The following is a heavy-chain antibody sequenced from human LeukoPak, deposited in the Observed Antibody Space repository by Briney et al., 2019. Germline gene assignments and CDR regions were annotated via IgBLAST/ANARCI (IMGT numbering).Heavy chain of an antibody. D-gene: IGHD3-10*01. V-gene: IGHV3-21*04. CDR1: GFTFSSYS. CDR3: AKGSPMVRGLHHDY. J-gene: IGHJ4*02. CDR2: ISSSSSYI. Sequence: KPGGSLRLSCAASGFTFSSYSMNWVRQAPGKGLEWVSSISSSSSYIYYADSVKGRFTISRDNAKNSLYLQMNSLRAEDTAVYYCAKGSPMVRGLHHDYWGQGTLVTVPS.